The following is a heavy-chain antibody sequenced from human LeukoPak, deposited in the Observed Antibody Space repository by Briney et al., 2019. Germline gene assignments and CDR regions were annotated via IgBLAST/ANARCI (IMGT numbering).Heavy chain of an antibody. CDR2: ISSSSSTI. CDR1: GFTFSSYG. CDR3: ARDQSGSYYDAYYFDY. V-gene: IGHV3-48*01. J-gene: IGHJ4*02. D-gene: IGHD1-26*01. Sequence: GGSLRLSCAASGFTFSSYGMHWVRQAPGKGLEWVSYISSSSSTIYYADSVKGRFTISRDNAKNSLYLQMNSLRAEDTAVYYCARDQSGSYYDAYYFDYWGQGTLVTVSS.